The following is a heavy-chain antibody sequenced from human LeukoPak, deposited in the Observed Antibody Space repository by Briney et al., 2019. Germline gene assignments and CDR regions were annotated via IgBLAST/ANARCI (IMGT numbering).Heavy chain of an antibody. V-gene: IGHV4-59*01. Sequence: SETLSLTCTVSGDSISSYYWSWIRQPPGKGLEWIGYIYYSGSTNYNPSLKSRVTISVDTSKNQFSLKLSSVTAADTAVYYCARVNYGDYGLDYWGQGTLVTVSS. CDR1: GDSISSYY. CDR2: IYYSGST. D-gene: IGHD4-17*01. J-gene: IGHJ4*02. CDR3: ARVNYGDYGLDY.